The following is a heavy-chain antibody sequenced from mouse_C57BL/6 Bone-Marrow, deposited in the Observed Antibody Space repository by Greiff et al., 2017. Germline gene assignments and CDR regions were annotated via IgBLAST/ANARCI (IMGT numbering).Heavy chain of an antibody. D-gene: IGHD1-1*01. Sequence: VHVKQSVAELVRPGASVKLSCTASGFNIKNTYMHWVKQRPEQGLEWIGRIDPANGNTKYAPKFQGKATITADTSSNTAYLQLSSLTSEDTAIYYCARRYYYGSSPYYFDYWGQGTTLTVSS. J-gene: IGHJ2*01. CDR3: ARRYYYGSSPYYFDY. CDR2: IDPANGNT. V-gene: IGHV14-3*01. CDR1: GFNIKNTY.